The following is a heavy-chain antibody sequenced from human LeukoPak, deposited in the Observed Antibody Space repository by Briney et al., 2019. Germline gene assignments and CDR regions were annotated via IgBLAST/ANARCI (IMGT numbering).Heavy chain of an antibody. V-gene: IGHV3-48*01. J-gene: IGHJ4*02. CDR2: ISSSSSTI. D-gene: IGHD6-19*01. CDR1: GFTFSSYS. CDR3: AREHNLIAVAGMGQWGIFDC. Sequence: GGSLRLSCAASGFTFSSYSMNWVRQAPGKGLEWVSYISSSSSTIYYADSVKGRFTISRDNAKNTLYLQMNSLRAEDTAAYYCAREHNLIAVAGMGQWGIFDCWGQGTLVTVSS.